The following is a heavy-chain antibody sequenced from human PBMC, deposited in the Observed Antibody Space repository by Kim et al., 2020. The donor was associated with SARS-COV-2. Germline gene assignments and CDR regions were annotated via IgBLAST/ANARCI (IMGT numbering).Heavy chain of an antibody. CDR3: ARHRSDGSQRENYFDP. D-gene: IGHD1-7*01. Sequence: SETLSLTCTVSGASIATSDYYWGWIRQPPGKGLEWIGPIYYTGSTSYTPSLRSRVTISIDTSKNQFSLRLTSVTAADTAVYSCARHRSDGSQRENYFDPWGQGTLVTVSS. J-gene: IGHJ5*02. V-gene: IGHV4-39*01. CDR1: GASIATSDYY. CDR2: IYYTGST.